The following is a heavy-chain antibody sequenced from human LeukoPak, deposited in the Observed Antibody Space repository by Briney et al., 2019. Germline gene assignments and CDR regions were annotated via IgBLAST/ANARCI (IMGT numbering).Heavy chain of an antibody. CDR3: ARAVSVDDPRGRAFDI. CDR1: GYTFTMYY. D-gene: IGHD3/OR15-3a*01. Sequence: ASVKVSCKASGYTFTMYYIHWVRQAPGQGLEWMGMINPSDGATTYAQRFQGRVTMTRDMSTTTVYMDLRSLRSEDTAVYYCARAVSVDDPRGRAFDIWGQGTMVTVSS. V-gene: IGHV1-46*01. J-gene: IGHJ3*02. CDR2: INPSDGAT.